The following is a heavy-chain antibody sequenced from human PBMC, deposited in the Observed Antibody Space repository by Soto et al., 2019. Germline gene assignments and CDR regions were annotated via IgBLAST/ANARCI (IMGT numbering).Heavy chain of an antibody. Sequence: EEQLVESGGGLVQPGGSLRLSCAGSGFTFSNAWMNWVRQAPGEGLEWLGRIKSKADGETTDYAAPVTGRFTISRDDSKNTVYLQMNNLKTEDTAVYYCSTGGYFLDYWGQGTLVTVSS. V-gene: IGHV3-15*01. CDR3: STGGYFLDY. J-gene: IGHJ4*02. CDR1: GFTFSNAW. D-gene: IGHD3-16*01. CDR2: IKSKADGETT.